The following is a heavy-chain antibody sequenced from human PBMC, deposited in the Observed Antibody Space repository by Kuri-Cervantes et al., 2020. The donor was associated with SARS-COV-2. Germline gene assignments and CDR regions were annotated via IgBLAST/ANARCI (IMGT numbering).Heavy chain of an antibody. J-gene: IGHJ5*02. D-gene: IGHD2-2*01. Sequence: SETLSLTCTVSGGSISSSSYYWGWIRQPPGKGLEWFGSIYYSGSTYYNPSLKSRVTLSVDTSKNQFSLKLSSVTAADTAVYYCANVIVVVPAAIGWSCFDPWGQGTRVTVSS. CDR1: GGSISSSSYY. CDR3: ANVIVVVPAAIGWSCFDP. V-gene: IGHV4-39*01. CDR2: IYYSGST.